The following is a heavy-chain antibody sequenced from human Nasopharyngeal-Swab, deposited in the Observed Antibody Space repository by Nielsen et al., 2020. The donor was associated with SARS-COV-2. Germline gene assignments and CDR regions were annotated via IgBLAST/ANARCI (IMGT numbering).Heavy chain of an antibody. CDR2: IKQDGSEK. Sequence: GESLKISCVASRFTFSSYSMSWVRQAPGKGLEWVANIKQDGSEKYYVDSVKGRFTISRDNAKNSLYLQMNSLRAEDTAVYYCARDVGGHWYFDLWGRGTLVTVSS. V-gene: IGHV3-7*01. CDR1: RFTFSSYS. D-gene: IGHD1-26*01. J-gene: IGHJ2*01. CDR3: ARDVGGHWYFDL.